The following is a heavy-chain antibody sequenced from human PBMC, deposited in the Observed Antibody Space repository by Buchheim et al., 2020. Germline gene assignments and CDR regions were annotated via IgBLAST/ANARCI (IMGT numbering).Heavy chain of an antibody. V-gene: IGHV4-59*01. CDR3: ATDYGPYGGWFDP. Sequence: QVQLQQWGAGLLKPSETLSLTCTVSGGSISSYYWSWIRQPPGKGLEWIGYIYYSGSTNYNPSLKSRVTISVDTSKNQFSLKLSSVTAADTAVYYCATDYGPYGGWFDPWGQGTL. CDR2: IYYSGST. CDR1: GGSISSYY. D-gene: IGHD4-17*01. J-gene: IGHJ5*02.